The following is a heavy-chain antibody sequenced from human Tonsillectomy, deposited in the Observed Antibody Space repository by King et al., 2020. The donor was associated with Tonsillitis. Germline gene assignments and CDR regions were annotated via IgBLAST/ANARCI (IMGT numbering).Heavy chain of an antibody. J-gene: IGHJ4*02. CDR3: ARDYGDFYFDF. D-gene: IGHD4-17*01. V-gene: IGHV1-18*01. CDR1: GYTYTTFG. Sequence: QLVQSGAEVKKPGASVKVSCKASGYTYTTFGISWVRQAPGQGLEWMGGISTYNGDKRYTQNLQGRVTMTTDTTTSTAYMELRSLRSDDTAVYYCARDYGDFYFDFWGQGALVTVSS. CDR2: ISTYNGDK.